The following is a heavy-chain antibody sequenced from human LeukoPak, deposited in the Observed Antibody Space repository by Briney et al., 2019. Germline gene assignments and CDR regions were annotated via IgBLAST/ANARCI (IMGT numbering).Heavy chain of an antibody. CDR3: ARGRFCGGGSCYLDY. D-gene: IGHD2-15*01. CDR2: INWSGDSI. CDR1: GFTYDDFG. Sequence: PGGSLRLSCAASGFTYDDFGMSWVRQAPGKGLEWVAGINWSGDSIHYADSVKGRFTISRDNAKNSLYLQMNSLRADDTAVYFCARGRFCGGGSCYLDYWGQGNLVTVSS. J-gene: IGHJ4*02. V-gene: IGHV3-20*04.